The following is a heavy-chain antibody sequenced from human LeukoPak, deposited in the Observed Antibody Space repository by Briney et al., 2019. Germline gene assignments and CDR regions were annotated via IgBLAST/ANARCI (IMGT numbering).Heavy chain of an antibody. D-gene: IGHD4-17*01. J-gene: IGHJ5*02. CDR3: ARHCPTDEYGDYGWFDP. V-gene: IGHV4-39*01. Sequence: PSETQSLTCTVSGGSITSRSDYWGWIRQPPGKGLEWIGSIFYSGSAYQNPSLKGRVTISVDKSKNQFSLKLSSMTAADTAVYYCARHCPTDEYGDYGWFDPWGQGTLVTVSS. CDR1: GGSITSRSDY. CDR2: IFYSGSA.